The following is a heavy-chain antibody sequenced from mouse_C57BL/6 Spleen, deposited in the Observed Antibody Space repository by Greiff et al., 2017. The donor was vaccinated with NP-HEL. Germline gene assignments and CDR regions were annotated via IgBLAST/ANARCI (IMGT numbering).Heavy chain of an antibody. V-gene: IGHV1-72*01. CDR3: ARANDGSHGSIDY. Sequence: QVQLQQPGAELVKPGASVKLSCKASGYTFTSYWMHWVKQRPGRGLEWIGRIDPNGGGTKYNEKFKGKATLTVDKPSSTASMQLSSLTSEAAAVYVCARANDGSHGSIDYWGQGTLVTVSA. CDR2: IDPNGGGT. J-gene: IGHJ4*01. D-gene: IGHD1-1*02. CDR1: GYTFTSYW.